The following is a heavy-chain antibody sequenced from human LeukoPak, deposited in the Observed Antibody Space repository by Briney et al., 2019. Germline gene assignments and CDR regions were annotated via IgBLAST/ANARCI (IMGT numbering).Heavy chain of an antibody. CDR3: AISDSTYYDILTGYGARSDYYYYMDV. J-gene: IGHJ6*03. Sequence: ASVKVSCKASGYTFTSYYMHWVRQARGQGLEWMGRINPRGGSTSYAQKFQGRVTMTRDMSTSTVYMELSSLRSEDTAVYYCAISDSTYYDILTGYGARSDYYYYMDVWGKGTTVTVSS. D-gene: IGHD3-9*01. CDR1: GYTFTSYY. CDR2: INPRGGST. V-gene: IGHV1-46*01.